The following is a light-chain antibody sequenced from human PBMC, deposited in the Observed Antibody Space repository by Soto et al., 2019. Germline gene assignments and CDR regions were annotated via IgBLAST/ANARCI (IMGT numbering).Light chain of an antibody. CDR3: QQRSIWPWT. V-gene: IGKV3-11*01. J-gene: IGKJ1*01. Sequence: EIVLTQSPATLSLSPGERATLSCGASQSVSSYLAWYQQKPGQAPGLLIYDASNRATGIPARFSGSGSGTDFTLTISSLEPEDFAVYYCQQRSIWPWTFGQGTKVDIK. CDR1: QSVSSY. CDR2: DAS.